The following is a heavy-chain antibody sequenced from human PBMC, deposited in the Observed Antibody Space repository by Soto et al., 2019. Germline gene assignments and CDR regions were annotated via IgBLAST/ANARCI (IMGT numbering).Heavy chain of an antibody. V-gene: IGHV1-69*06. CDR2: IIPIFGTA. J-gene: IGHJ4*02. CDR3: ARGWHSAGGSSTPFDY. D-gene: IGHD6-25*01. Sequence: QVQLVQSGAEVKKPGSSVKVSCKASGGTFSSYAISWVRQAPGQGLEWMGGIIPIFGTANYAQKFQGRVTITADKSTSTAYMELSSLRSDDTAVYYCARGWHSAGGSSTPFDYWGQGTLVTVSS. CDR1: GGTFSSYA.